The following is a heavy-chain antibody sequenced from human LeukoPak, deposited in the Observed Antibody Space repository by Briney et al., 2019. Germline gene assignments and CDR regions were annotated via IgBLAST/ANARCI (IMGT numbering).Heavy chain of an antibody. Sequence: GGSLRLSCEASGFTFSSYWMSWVRQAPGKGLEWVANIKEDGSEKYYVDSVRGRFTISRDNAKNSLYLQMNSLRAEDTAVYYCARGGGREYYFDYWGQGTLVTVSS. CDR3: ARGGGREYYFDY. D-gene: IGHD1-26*01. J-gene: IGHJ4*02. V-gene: IGHV3-7*01. CDR2: IKEDGSEK. CDR1: GFTFSSYW.